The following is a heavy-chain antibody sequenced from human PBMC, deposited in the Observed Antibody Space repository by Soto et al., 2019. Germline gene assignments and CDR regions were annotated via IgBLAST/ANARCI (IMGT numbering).Heavy chain of an antibody. V-gene: IGHV3-64D*06. CDR2: LSSNGIGT. CDR1: GFTVSSFG. D-gene: IGHD2-2*02. Sequence: GGSLRLSCSGSGFTVSSFGMHWVRQAPGKGLEHVSTLSSNGIGTYYADSVKGRFTFSRDTSKNTLYLQMSSLRTEDTAVYYCAKHTRKPEVAITYPYGLDVWGLGTTVTVSS. CDR3: AKHTRKPEVAITYPYGLDV. J-gene: IGHJ6*02.